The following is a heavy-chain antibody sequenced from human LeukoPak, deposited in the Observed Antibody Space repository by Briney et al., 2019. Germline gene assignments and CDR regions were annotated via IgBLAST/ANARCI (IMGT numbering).Heavy chain of an antibody. D-gene: IGHD3-3*01. CDR3: ARGALGDFWSGYYNNWFDP. CDR2: IYHSGST. J-gene: IGHJ5*02. Sequence: PSETLSLTCAVYGGSFSGYYWGWIRHPPGKGLEWIGNIYHSGSTYYNPSLKSRVTISVDTSKNQFSLKLSSVTAADTAVYYCARGALGDFWSGYYNNWFDPWGQGTLVTVSS. V-gene: IGHV4-34*01. CDR1: GGSFSGYY.